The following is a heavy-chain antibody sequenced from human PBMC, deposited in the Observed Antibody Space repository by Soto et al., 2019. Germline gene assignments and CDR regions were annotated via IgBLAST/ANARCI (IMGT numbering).Heavy chain of an antibody. V-gene: IGHV4-59*08. Sequence: SETLSLTCNVSGGSIGNYFWTWIRQPPGKGLEWIGYIYNSGSTIYNPSLKSRVTMSVDTSKNQFSLKLSSVTAADTAVYYCARHPGYCTGTICHGYYSMDVWGQGTTVTVSS. D-gene: IGHD2-2*01. CDR3: ARHPGYCTGTICHGYYSMDV. CDR2: IYNSGST. J-gene: IGHJ6*02. CDR1: GGSIGNYF.